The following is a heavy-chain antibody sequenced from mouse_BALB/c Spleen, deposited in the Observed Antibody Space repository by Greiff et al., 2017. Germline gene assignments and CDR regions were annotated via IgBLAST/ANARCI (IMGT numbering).Heavy chain of an antibody. CDR1: GFNIKDTY. D-gene: IGHD1-2*01. CDR3: ARGYGYPYYYAMDY. V-gene: IGHV14-3*02. CDR2: IDPANGNT. Sequence: VQLKQSGAELVKPGASVKLSCTASGFNIKDTYMHWVKQRPEQGLEWIGRIDPANGNTKYDPKFQGKATITADTSSNTAYLQLSSLTSEDTAVYYCARGYGYPYYYAMDYWGQGTSVTVSS. J-gene: IGHJ4*01.